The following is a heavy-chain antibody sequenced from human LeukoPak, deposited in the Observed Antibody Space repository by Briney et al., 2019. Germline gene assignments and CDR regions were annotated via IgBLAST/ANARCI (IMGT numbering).Heavy chain of an antibody. J-gene: IGHJ4*02. CDR3: AKGASYYYDSSGYYYLDS. CDR2: IKQDGSEK. CDR1: DFTFSNYW. Sequence: PGGSLRLSCAASDFTFSNYWMTWVRQAPGKGLEWVANIKQDGSEKYYVDSVKGRFTISRDNAKNSLYLQMNSLRAEDTAVYYCAKGASYYYDSSGYYYLDSWGQGTLVTVSS. V-gene: IGHV3-7*05. D-gene: IGHD3-22*01.